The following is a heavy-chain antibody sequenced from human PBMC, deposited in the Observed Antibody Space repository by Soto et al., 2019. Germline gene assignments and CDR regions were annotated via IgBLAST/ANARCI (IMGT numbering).Heavy chain of an antibody. CDR2: INPSGGST. V-gene: IGHV1-46*01. CDR3: AREKDIVVVPAAAYYYYGMDV. J-gene: IGHJ6*02. CDR1: GYTFTSYY. D-gene: IGHD2-2*01. Sequence: QVQLVQSGAEVKKPGASVKVSCKASGYTFTSYYMHWVRQAPGQGLEWMGIINPSGGSTSYAQKFQGRVTMTRDTSTSTVYMELSSLRSEDTAVYYCAREKDIVVVPAAAYYYYGMDVWGQGTTVTVSS.